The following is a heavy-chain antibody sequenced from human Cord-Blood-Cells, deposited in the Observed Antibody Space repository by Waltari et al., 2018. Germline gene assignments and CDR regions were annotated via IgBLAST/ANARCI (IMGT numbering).Heavy chain of an antibody. CDR1: GGSISSYY. CDR2: IYYSGST. Sequence: QVQLQESGPGLVKPSETLSLTCTVSGGSISSYYWSWIRQPPGKGLEWIGYIYYSGSTNYNPSLKSRVTISVDTSKNQFALKLSSVTAADTAVYYRARHCSSTSCYDYWGQGTLVTVSS. D-gene: IGHD2-2*01. CDR3: ARHCSSTSCYDY. V-gene: IGHV4-59*01. J-gene: IGHJ4*02.